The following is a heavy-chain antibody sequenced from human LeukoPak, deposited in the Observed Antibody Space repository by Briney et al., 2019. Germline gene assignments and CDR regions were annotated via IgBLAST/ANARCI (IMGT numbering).Heavy chain of an antibody. Sequence: GGSLRLSCAASGLSSTIYWMHWVRQVPGKGLVWVSRIKLDENTAYYADFVKGRFTISRDDAKTTVYLQMSSLRAEDSAVYYCARDRPFWNWGQGTLVTVSS. J-gene: IGHJ4*02. CDR1: GLSSTIYW. CDR2: IKLDENTA. CDR3: ARDRPFWN. V-gene: IGHV3-74*01. D-gene: IGHD3-3*01.